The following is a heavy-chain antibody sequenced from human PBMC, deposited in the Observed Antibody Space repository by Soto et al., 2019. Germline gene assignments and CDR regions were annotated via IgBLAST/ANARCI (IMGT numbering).Heavy chain of an antibody. CDR1: GYTFTGYY. CDR2: INPNSGGT. D-gene: IGHD6-19*01. Sequence: ASVKVSCKASGYTFTGYYMHWVRQAPGQGLEWMGWINPNSGGTNYAQKFQGWVTMTRDTSISTAYMELSRLRSDDTAVYYCGVGWGAHYYGMDVWGQGTTVTVSS. CDR3: GVGWGAHYYGMDV. J-gene: IGHJ6*02. V-gene: IGHV1-2*04.